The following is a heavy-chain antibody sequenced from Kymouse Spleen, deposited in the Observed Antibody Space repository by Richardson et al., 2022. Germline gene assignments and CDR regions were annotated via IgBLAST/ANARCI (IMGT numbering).Heavy chain of an antibody. Sequence: EVQLVESGGGLVQPGGSLRLSCAASGFTFSSYDMHWVRQATGKGLEWVSAIGTAGDTYYPGSVKGRFTISRENAKNSLYLQMNSLRAGDTAVYYCARLSSSSMVFDYWGQGTLVTVSS. J-gene: IGHJ4*02. CDR2: IGTAGDT. D-gene: IGHD6-6*01. CDR3: ARLSSSSMVFDY. CDR1: GFTFSSYD. V-gene: IGHV3-13*01.